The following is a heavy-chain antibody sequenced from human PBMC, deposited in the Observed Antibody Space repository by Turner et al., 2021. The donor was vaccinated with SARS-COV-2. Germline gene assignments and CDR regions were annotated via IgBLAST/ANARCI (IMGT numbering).Heavy chain of an antibody. D-gene: IGHD6-13*01. Sequence: EVQLVESGGGLVQPGRSLRLSCAASGFTFDDYAMHWVRQAPGKGLELVSGITWKSGSIGYADSGKGRFTISRDNAKNSLYLQMNSLRAEDTALYYCAKVPGPRLAWPAARYFHHWGQGTLVTVSS. CDR3: AKVPGPRLAWPAARYFHH. CDR2: ITWKSGSI. J-gene: IGHJ1*01. V-gene: IGHV3-9*01. CDR1: GFTFDDYA.